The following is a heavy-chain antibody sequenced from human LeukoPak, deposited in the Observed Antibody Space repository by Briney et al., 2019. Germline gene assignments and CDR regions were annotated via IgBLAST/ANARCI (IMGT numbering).Heavy chain of an antibody. CDR2: INPNSGGT. CDR3: ARDPREVYYGMDV. Sequence: GASVKVSCKASGYTFTGYYMHWVRQAPGQGLERMGWINPNSGGTNYAQKFQGRVTMTRDTSISTAYMELSRLRSDDTAVYYCARDPREVYYGMDVWGQGTTVTVSS. V-gene: IGHV1-2*02. J-gene: IGHJ6*02. CDR1: GYTFTGYY.